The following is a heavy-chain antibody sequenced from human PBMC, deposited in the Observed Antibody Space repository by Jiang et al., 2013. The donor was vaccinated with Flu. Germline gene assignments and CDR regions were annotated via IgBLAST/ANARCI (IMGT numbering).Heavy chain of an antibody. D-gene: IGHD3-10*01. CDR1: GFTFSAYA. CDR3: ARDAEEYFYGAGSYPQN. CDR2: ISYDGRDE. J-gene: IGHJ4*02. Sequence: QLVESGGGVVQPGRSLSLSCAASGFTFSAYATHWVRQAPGRGLEWVAVISYDGRDEYYAVSVKGRFTMSRDNSKNTVYLHMNILRAEDTAIYYCARDAEEYFYGAGSYPQNWGQGTLVTVSS. V-gene: IGHV3-30*01.